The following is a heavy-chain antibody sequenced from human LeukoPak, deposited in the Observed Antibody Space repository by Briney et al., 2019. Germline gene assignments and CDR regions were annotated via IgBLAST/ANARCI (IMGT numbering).Heavy chain of an antibody. V-gene: IGHV4-4*02. J-gene: IGHJ4*02. CDR2: IYHSGST. CDR3: ARDLGRPSGFYFDY. CDR1: GGSISSSNW. Sequence: PSETLSLTCAVSGGSISSSNWWSWVRQPPGKGLEWIGEIYHSGSTNYNPSLKSRVTISVDKSKNQFSLKLSSVTAADTTVYYCARDLGRPSGFYFDYWGQGTLVTVSS. D-gene: IGHD1-26*01.